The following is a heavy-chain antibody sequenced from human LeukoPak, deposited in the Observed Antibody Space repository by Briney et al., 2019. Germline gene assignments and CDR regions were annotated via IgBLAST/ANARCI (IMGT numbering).Heavy chain of an antibody. D-gene: IGHD3-10*01. Sequence: SETLSLTCTVSGGSISSSSYYWGWIRQPPGKGLEWIGSIYYSGSTYYNPSLKSRVTISVDTSKNQFSLKLSSVTAADTAVYYCARPHSFNYYGSKNRYYYYMDVWGKGTTVTISS. J-gene: IGHJ6*03. CDR2: IYYSGST. V-gene: IGHV4-39*07. CDR1: GGSISSSSYY. CDR3: ARPHSFNYYGSKNRYYYYMDV.